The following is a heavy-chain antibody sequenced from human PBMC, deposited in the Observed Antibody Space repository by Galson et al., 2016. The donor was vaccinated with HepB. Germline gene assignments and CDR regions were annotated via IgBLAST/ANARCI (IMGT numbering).Heavy chain of an antibody. Sequence: SLRLSCAASGFTFSSSAMSWVRQAPGKGLEWVSSISDSGASSYYAYTVRGRFTISRDNSKNTQYLQMKSRRVEDTAVYFCTSQRVYGRLTSDWGQGTLVTVSS. D-gene: IGHD6-13*01. CDR2: ISDSGASS. V-gene: IGHV3-23*01. CDR3: TSQRVYGRLTSD. CDR1: GFTFSSSA. J-gene: IGHJ4*02.